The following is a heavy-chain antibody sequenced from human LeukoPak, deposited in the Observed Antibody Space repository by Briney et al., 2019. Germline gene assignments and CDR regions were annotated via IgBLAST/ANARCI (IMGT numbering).Heavy chain of an antibody. D-gene: IGHD3-16*01. CDR3: ARGKIMIAFGGVRFPPLFDY. CDR1: GGSFSGYY. J-gene: IGHJ4*02. Sequence: KPSETLSLTCAVYGGSFSGYYWSWIRQPPGKGLEWIGKINHSGSTNYNPSLKSRVTISVDTSKNQFSLKLSSVTAADTAVYYCARGKIMIAFGGVRFPPLFDYWGQGTLVTVSS. V-gene: IGHV4-34*01. CDR2: INHSGST.